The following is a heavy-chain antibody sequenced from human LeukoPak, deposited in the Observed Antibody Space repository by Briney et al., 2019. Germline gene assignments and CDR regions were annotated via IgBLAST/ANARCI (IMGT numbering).Heavy chain of an antibody. V-gene: IGHV3-30-3*01. J-gene: IGHJ6*02. CDR2: ISYDGSNK. Sequence: GRSLRLSCAASGFTFSSYAMHWVRQAPGKGLEWVAVISYDGSNKYYADSVKGRFTISRDNSKNTLYLQMNSLRAEDTAVYYCASLIAAAGSYYYYYGMDVWGQGTTVTVSS. D-gene: IGHD6-13*01. CDR1: GFTFSSYA. CDR3: ASLIAAAGSYYYYYGMDV.